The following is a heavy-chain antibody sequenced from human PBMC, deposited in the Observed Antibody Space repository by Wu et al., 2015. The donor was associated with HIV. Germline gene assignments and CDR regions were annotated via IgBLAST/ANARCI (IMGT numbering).Heavy chain of an antibody. V-gene: IGHV1-69*12. D-gene: IGHD5-18*01. Sequence: QVQLVQSGPEVKKPGSSVKISCKASGYIFVSYAITWVRQAPGQGLEWMGGIIPISGSSDSAQKFQGRVSFTADESTNTAYMEMNSLTFEDTAVYYCARNRDTAIINFFDHWGQGTLVTVSS. CDR2: IIPISGSS. J-gene: IGHJ4*02. CDR3: ARNRDTAIINFFDH. CDR1: GYIFVSYA.